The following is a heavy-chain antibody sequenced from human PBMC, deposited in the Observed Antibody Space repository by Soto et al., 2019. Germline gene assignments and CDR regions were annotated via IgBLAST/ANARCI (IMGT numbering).Heavy chain of an antibody. V-gene: IGHV4-61*01. J-gene: IGHJ5*02. CDR2: IYYSGST. CDR3: ARDREFWRKGWFDP. Sequence: SETLSLTCTVSGDSGSSGSYYWSWIRQPPGKGLEWIGNIYYSGSTSYNPSLKSRVTISVDTSKNQFSLKLSYVTAADTAVYYCARDREFWRKGWFDPWGQGILVTVSS. D-gene: IGHD3-3*01. CDR1: GDSGSSGSYY.